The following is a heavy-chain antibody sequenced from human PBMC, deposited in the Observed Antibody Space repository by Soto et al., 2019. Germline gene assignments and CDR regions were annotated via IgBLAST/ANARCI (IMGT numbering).Heavy chain of an antibody. V-gene: IGHV3-23*01. CDR2: IGGSGGST. CDR1: GFTFSNYA. Sequence: EVQLLESGGGLVQPGGSLRLSCAASGFTFSNYAMSWVRQAPGKGLEWVSAIGGSGGSTYYADSVKGRFVISRDNSENTLYLQMNSLRAEDTAVYYCAKGVVVTTAAFDYWGQGTLVAVSS. J-gene: IGHJ4*02. D-gene: IGHD3-22*01. CDR3: AKGVVVTTAAFDY.